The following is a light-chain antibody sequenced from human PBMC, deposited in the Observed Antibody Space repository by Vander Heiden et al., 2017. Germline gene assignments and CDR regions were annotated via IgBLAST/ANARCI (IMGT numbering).Light chain of an antibody. CDR3: QSADSSGTWV. Sequence: SYELPHPPSVPVSPGQTARITCSGDALPKQYAYWYQQKPGQAPVLVIYKDSERPSGIPERFSGSSSGTTVTLTISGVQAEDEADYYCQSADSSGTWVFGGGTKLTVL. CDR1: ALPKQY. J-gene: IGLJ3*02. V-gene: IGLV3-25*03. CDR2: KDS.